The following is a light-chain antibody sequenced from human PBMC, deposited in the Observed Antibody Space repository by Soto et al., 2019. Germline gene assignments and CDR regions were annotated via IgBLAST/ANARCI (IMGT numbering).Light chain of an antibody. CDR1: SSDVGGYNY. V-gene: IGLV2-11*01. CDR2: HVN. CDR3: FSYAGSLYV. Sequence: QSVVTQPRSVSGSPGQSVAISCTGASSDVGGYNYVSWYQQHPGKAPKLMIYHVNKRPSGVPDRLSGSKSGNTASLTISGLQAEDEADYYCFSYAGSLYVFGTGTKVTVL. J-gene: IGLJ1*01.